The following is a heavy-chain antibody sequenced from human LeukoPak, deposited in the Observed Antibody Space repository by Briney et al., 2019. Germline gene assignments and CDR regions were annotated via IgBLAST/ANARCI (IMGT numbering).Heavy chain of an antibody. CDR2: ISSSSSYI. D-gene: IGHD6-19*01. CDR1: GFTFSSYS. J-gene: IGHJ4*02. Sequence: GGSLRLSCAASGFTFSSYSMNWVRQAPGKGLEWVSSISSSSSYIYYADSVKGRFTISRDNAKNSLYLQMNSLRAEDTAVYYCARPPAAVAGTRTVGYFDYWGQGTLVTVSS. V-gene: IGHV3-21*01. CDR3: ARPPAAVAGTRTVGYFDY.